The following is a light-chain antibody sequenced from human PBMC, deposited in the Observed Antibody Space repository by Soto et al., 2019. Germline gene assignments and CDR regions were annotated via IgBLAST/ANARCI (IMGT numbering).Light chain of an antibody. J-gene: IGKJ1*01. CDR1: QSISSW. V-gene: IGKV1-5*01. CDR3: QQYKSPQT. CDR2: DAS. Sequence: DIQMTQSPTTLSSSVGDRVTITCRASQSISSWLAWYQHKPGKAPKLLIYDASSLEIGVPPRFSGSVSGTDFTLTISSLHPDDFATYYCQQYKSPQTFGQRTKVEI.